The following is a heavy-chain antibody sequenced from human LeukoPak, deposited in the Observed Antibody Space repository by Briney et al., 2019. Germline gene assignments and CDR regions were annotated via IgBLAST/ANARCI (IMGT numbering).Heavy chain of an antibody. CDR3: AGGNVVVRAVDY. D-gene: IGHD2-2*01. V-gene: IGHV4-59*01. CDR1: GASISSYS. J-gene: IGHJ4*02. Sequence: PSETLSLTCPVSGASISSYSWSWVRQPPRKGLEWVGYIHYSGSNNYNPTLKTEVTISLATSKNQSSLKLGSVTSPDTPGYYCAGGNVVVRAVDYWGQGTVVTVS. CDR2: IHYSGSN.